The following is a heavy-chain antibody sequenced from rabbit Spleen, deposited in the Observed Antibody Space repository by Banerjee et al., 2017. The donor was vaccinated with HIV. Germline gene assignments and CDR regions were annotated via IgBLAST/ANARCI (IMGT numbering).Heavy chain of an antibody. J-gene: IGHJ6*01. Sequence: QEQLVESGGGLVQPEGSLTLTCKASGVSFSVSSYMFWVRQAPGKGLEWIACIDAGTSGFTYFANWAKGRFTISMTSSTTVTLQMTSLTAADTATYFCARDTSSSFSSYGMDLWGQGTLVTVS. V-gene: IGHV1S45*01. CDR3: ARDTSSSFSSYGMDL. D-gene: IGHD1-1*01. CDR1: GVSFSVSSY. CDR2: IDAGTSGFT.